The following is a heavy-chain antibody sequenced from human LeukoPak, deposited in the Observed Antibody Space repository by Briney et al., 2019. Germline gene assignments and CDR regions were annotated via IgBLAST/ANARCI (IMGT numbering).Heavy chain of an antibody. CDR2: ISYDGSNK. CDR1: GFTFSSYG. J-gene: IGHJ6*02. CDR3: AKDLIAVAGTGYYYYYGMDV. D-gene: IGHD6-19*01. V-gene: IGHV3-30*18. Sequence: GGSLRLSCAASGFTFSSYGMHWVRQAPGKGLEWVAVISYDGSNKYYADSEKGRFTISRDNSKNTLYLQMNSLRAEDTAVYYCAKDLIAVAGTGYYYYYGMDVWGQGTTVTVSS.